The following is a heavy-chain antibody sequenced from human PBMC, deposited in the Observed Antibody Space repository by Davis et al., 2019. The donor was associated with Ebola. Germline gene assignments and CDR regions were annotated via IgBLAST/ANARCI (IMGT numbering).Heavy chain of an antibody. CDR2: INAGNRNT. CDR3: ARVNGGAAFLWLEGTGFFDY. D-gene: IGHD2/OR15-2a*01. Sequence: AASVKVSCKASGYTFTRYDLHWVRQAPGQRLEWMGWINAGNRNTKYSQKFQDGVTITRDTSASTAYMELSSLRSEDTAVYYCARVNGGAAFLWLEGTGFFDYWGQGTLVTVSS. V-gene: IGHV1-3*01. CDR1: GYTFTRYD. J-gene: IGHJ4*02.